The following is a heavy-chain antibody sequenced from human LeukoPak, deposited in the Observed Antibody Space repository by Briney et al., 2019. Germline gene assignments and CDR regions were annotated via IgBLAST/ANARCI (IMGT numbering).Heavy chain of an antibody. CDR1: GGTFSSYA. Sequence: SVKVSCKASGGTFSSYAISWLRQAPGRGLEWMGRIIPILGIANYAQKFQGRVTITADKSTSTAYMELSSLRSEDTGVYYCASTDEDIVATASFDYWGQGTLVTVS. CDR2: IIPILGIA. CDR3: ASTDEDIVATASFDY. V-gene: IGHV1-69*04. J-gene: IGHJ4*02. D-gene: IGHD5-12*01.